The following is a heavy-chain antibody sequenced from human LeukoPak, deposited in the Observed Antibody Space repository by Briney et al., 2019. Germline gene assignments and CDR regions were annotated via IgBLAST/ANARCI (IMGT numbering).Heavy chain of an antibody. CDR1: GGSVTSGIYH. CDR2: INPSGGT. D-gene: IGHD3-16*01. V-gene: IGHV4-39*07. J-gene: IGHJ4*02. CDR3: ARGSSRARLAN. Sequence: SETLSLTCSVSGGSVTSGIYHWAWIRQPPGNGLEWIGEINPSGGTNYSPSLKSRATISVDTSTNQFSLKVTSVTAADTAVYYCARGSSRARLANWGRGTQVTVSS.